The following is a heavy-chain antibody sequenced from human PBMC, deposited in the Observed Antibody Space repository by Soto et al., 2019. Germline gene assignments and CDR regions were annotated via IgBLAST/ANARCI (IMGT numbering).Heavy chain of an antibody. D-gene: IGHD3-9*01. J-gene: IGHJ4*02. V-gene: IGHV1-8*01. CDR1: GYTFSSYD. CDR2: VNPDSGNT. Sequence: QVQLVQSGAEVKKPGASVKVSCKASGYTFSSYDINWVRQAPGQGLEWMGWVNPDSGNTDYAQKFQGRLTIPRDFFKNTACTERSSLRSADTAVYYCARRARIGAQRWLPLDLWAQGSLVTVSS. CDR3: ARRARIGAQRWLPLDL.